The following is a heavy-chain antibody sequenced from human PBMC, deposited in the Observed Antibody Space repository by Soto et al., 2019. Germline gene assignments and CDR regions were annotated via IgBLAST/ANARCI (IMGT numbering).Heavy chain of an antibody. CDR1: GGSISSGDYY. V-gene: IGHV4-39*07. CDR2: INHSGST. Sequence: SETLSLTCTVSGGSISSGDYYWSWIRQPPGKGLEWIGEINHSGSTNYNPSLKSQVTISVDTSKNQFSLKLTSVTAADTAVYYCARDKITGLFDYWGQGTLVTVSS. J-gene: IGHJ4*02. D-gene: IGHD2-8*02. CDR3: ARDKITGLFDY.